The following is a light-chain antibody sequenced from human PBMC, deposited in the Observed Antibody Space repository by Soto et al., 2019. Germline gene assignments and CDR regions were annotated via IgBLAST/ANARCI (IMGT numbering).Light chain of an antibody. CDR3: QVWDSSSDPLYV. J-gene: IGLJ1*01. V-gene: IGLV3-21*04. CDR2: YDS. CDR1: NIGSKS. Sequence: SYELTQPPSVSVAPGKTARIPCGGNNIGSKSVHWYQQKPGQAPVLVIYYDSDRPSGIPERFSGSNSGNTATLTISRVEAGDEADYYCQVWDSSSDPLYVFGTGTNLTVL.